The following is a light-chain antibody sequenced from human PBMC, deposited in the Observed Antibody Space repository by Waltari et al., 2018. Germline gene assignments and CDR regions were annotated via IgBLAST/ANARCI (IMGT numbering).Light chain of an antibody. CDR2: GVK. Sequence: QSALTQPASVSGSRGQSITISCTGSSSGIGSYNVVSWYQHHPGNTPKLLIYGVKNRPSGVSNRFSGSKSGNTASLTISGLQAEDEADYYCSSYAGSVVFGGGTKLTVL. CDR3: SSYAGSVV. J-gene: IGLJ3*02. CDR1: SSGIGSYNV. V-gene: IGLV2-23*02.